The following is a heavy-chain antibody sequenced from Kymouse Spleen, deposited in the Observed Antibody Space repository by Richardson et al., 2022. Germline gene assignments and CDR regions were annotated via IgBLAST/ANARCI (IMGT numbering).Heavy chain of an antibody. J-gene: IGHJ3*02. CDR1: GFTFSSYG. Sequence: QVQLVESGGGVVQPGRSLRLSCAASGFTFSSYGMHWVRQAPGKGLEWVAVISYDGSNKYYADSVKGRFTISRDNSKNTLYLQMNSLRAEDTAVYYCAKDEHDILTGYYHAFDIWGQGTMVTVSS. V-gene: IGHV3-30*18. CDR2: ISYDGSNK. D-gene: IGHD3-9*01. CDR3: AKDEHDILTGYYHAFDI.